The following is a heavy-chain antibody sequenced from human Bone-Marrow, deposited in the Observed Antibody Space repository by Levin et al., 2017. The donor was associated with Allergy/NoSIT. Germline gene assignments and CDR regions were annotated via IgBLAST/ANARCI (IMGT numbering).Heavy chain of an antibody. Sequence: KLGESLKISCKGSGYSFTNYWIGWVRQIPGKGLEWMGIVYPGDSDTRYNPLFQGQVTLSADKSISTAYLQCRSLKASDTAIYYCARHDQLAYYFDYWGQGTLVTVSS. CDR2: VYPGDSDT. V-gene: IGHV5-51*01. D-gene: IGHD1-1*01. CDR1: GYSFTNYW. CDR3: ARHDQLAYYFDY. J-gene: IGHJ4*02.